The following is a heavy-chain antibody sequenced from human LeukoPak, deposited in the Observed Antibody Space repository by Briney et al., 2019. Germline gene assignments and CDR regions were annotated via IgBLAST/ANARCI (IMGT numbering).Heavy chain of an antibody. CDR2: IYYSGST. J-gene: IGHJ4*02. V-gene: IGHV4-59*01. CDR3: ARGVVGATLFDS. D-gene: IGHD1-26*01. Sequence: PSETLSLTCTVSGGSISSYYWSWIRQPPGKGLEWIGYIYYSGSTKYNPSLESRVTMSVDTSKNQFPLKLSSVTSADTAVYYCARGVVGATLFDSWGQGTLVTVSS. CDR1: GGSISSYY.